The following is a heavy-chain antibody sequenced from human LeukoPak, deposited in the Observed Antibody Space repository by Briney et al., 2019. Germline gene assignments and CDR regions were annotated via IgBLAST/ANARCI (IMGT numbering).Heavy chain of an antibody. D-gene: IGHD3-9*01. CDR2: IKRDGSEK. J-gene: IGHJ3*02. CDR3: ARGGWDFDWLKGAFDI. V-gene: IGHV3-7*04. CDR1: GFTFTTYW. Sequence: GGSLRLSCAASGFTFTTYWMSWVRQAPGKGLEWVANIKRDGSEKFYLDSLRGRFTISRDNAKNSLYLQTNSLRAEDTAVYFCARGGWDFDWLKGAFDIWGQGTVVTVSS.